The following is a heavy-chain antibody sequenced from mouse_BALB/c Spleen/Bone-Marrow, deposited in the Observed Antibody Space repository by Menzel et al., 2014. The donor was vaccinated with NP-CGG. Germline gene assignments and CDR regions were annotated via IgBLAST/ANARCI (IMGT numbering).Heavy chain of an antibody. CDR2: IDPANGNT. J-gene: IGHJ3*01. CDR3: AGDGAY. Sequence: VQLQQPGAELVKPGASVKLSCTASGFNIKDTYMHWVKQRPEQGLEWIGRIDPANGNTKYDPKFQSKATITADTSSNTAYLQLSSLTSEDTAVYYCAGDGAYWGQGTLVTVSA. CDR1: GFNIKDTY. D-gene: IGHD3-3*01. V-gene: IGHV14-3*02.